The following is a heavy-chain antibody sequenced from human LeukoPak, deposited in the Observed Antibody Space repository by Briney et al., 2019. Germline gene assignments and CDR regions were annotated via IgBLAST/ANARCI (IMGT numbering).Heavy chain of an antibody. J-gene: IGHJ4*02. CDR3: ARDSRYASGRAFDN. V-gene: IGHV4-59*01. D-gene: IGHD6-19*01. CDR1: GGSINNYY. Sequence: SETLSLTCTVSGGSINNYYWSWIRQPPGKAVEWIGYVYYTGSTNYNPSLKSRVTISVDSSKTQFSLNLRSATAADTAVYFCARDSRYASGRAFDNWGQGTLSPSPQ. CDR2: VYYTGST.